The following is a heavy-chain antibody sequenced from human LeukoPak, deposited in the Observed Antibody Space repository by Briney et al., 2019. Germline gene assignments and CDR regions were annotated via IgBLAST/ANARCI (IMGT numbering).Heavy chain of an antibody. Sequence: SETLSLTCTVSNRSINNYYWSWLRQPPGKGLEWIGYISYSGSTNYSPSLKSRVTISVDSSKHQFSLKLNSVTAADTAVYYCARGGYTGTSFNYWGQGTLVTVSS. CDR2: ISYSGST. CDR3: ARGGYTGTSFNY. V-gene: IGHV4-59*08. J-gene: IGHJ4*02. D-gene: IGHD5-12*01. CDR1: NRSINNYY.